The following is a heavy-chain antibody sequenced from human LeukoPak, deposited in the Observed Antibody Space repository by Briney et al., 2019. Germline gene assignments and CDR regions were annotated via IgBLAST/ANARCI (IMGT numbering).Heavy chain of an antibody. J-gene: IGHJ4*02. D-gene: IGHD6-6*01. CDR2: ISWNSGSI. CDR1: GFTFDDYA. Sequence: PGGSLRLSCAASGFTFDDYAMHWVRQAPGKGLEWVSGISWNSGSIGYADSVKGRFTISRDNAKNSLYLQMNSLRAEDMALYYCAKDSASEQLSCFDYWGQGTLVTVSS. V-gene: IGHV3-9*03. CDR3: AKDSASEQLSCFDY.